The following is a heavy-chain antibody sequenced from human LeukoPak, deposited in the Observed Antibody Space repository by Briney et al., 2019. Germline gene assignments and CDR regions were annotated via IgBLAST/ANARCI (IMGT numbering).Heavy chain of an antibody. V-gene: IGHV1-2*02. D-gene: IGHD3-10*01. CDR3: ARDFPAPYYYGSGSYYTGWFDP. CDR1: GYTFTGYY. J-gene: IGHJ5*02. Sequence: RASVKVSCKASGYTFTGYYMYWVRPAPGQGLEWMGWINPNSGGTNYAQKFQGRVTMTRDTSISTAYMELSRLRSDDTAVYYCARDFPAPYYYGSGSYYTGWFDPWGQGTLVTVSS. CDR2: INPNSGGT.